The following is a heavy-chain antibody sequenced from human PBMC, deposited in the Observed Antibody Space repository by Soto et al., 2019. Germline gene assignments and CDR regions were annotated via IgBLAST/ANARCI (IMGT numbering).Heavy chain of an antibody. CDR1: AGSLSSDSYY. J-gene: IGHJ6*02. CDR3: APGLVRGGGTYYYYSFDV. CDR2: ILHSEST. D-gene: IGHD3-10*01. V-gene: IGHV4-61*01. Sequence: QVQLQDSGPGLVKPSETLSLTCTVSAGSLSSDSYYWSWIRQPPGKGLEWLGYILHSESTNYNPSLKRPVIMSVDTSKKQFSVKLTSSTAADTAVYYRAPGLVRGGGTYYYYSFDVWGQGTTVTVSS.